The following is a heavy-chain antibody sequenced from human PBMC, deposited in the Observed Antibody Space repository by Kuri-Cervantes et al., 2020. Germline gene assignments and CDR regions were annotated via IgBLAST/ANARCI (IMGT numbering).Heavy chain of an antibody. Sequence: SETLSLTCAVSGDSIGGNNWWSWIRQPPGKGLEWIGYIYYSGSTYYNPSLKSRVTISVDTSKNQFSLKLSSVTAADTAVYYCARDSRYCSGGSCSYGMDVWGQGTTVTVSS. CDR3: ARDSRYCSGGSCSYGMDV. J-gene: IGHJ6*02. CDR2: IYYSGST. CDR1: GDSIGGNNW. V-gene: IGHV4-30-4*01. D-gene: IGHD2-15*01.